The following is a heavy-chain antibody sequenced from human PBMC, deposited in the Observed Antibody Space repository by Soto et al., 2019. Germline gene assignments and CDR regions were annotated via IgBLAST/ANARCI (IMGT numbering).Heavy chain of an antibody. J-gene: IGHJ4*02. CDR2: MNPNSGNT. Sequence: GASVKVSCKASGYTFTSYDINWVRQATGQGLEWMGWMNPNSGNTGYAQKFQGRVTMTRNTSISTAYMELSSLRSEDTAVYYCARGVHFYYYGSGSYYSPHFDYGGQGTLVTVSS. CDR3: ARGVHFYYYGSGSYYSPHFDY. D-gene: IGHD3-10*01. CDR1: GYTFTSYD. V-gene: IGHV1-8*01.